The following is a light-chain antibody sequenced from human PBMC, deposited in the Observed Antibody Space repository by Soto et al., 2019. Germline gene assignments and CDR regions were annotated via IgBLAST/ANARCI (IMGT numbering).Light chain of an antibody. V-gene: IGKV1-6*01. CDR2: AAS. CDR1: QGIRSA. Sequence: AIQLTQSPSSLSASVGDRVTITCRASQGIRSALGWYQQKPGKVPKLLIYAASTLQSGVPSRFSGSGSGTEFSLTISSLQPEDFATYYCLCYITYPWTFGQGTKVDIK. J-gene: IGKJ1*01. CDR3: LCYITYPWT.